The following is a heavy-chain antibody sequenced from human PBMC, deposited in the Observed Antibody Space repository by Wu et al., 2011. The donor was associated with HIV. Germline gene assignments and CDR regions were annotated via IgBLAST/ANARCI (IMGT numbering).Heavy chain of an antibody. J-gene: IGHJ4*02. D-gene: IGHD3-22*01. Sequence: QVQLVQSGAEVKKPGASVKVSCKASGYTFTGYYIHWVRQAPGQGLEWMGWLNPNSGGTNFAQKFQGRVTMSRDTSITTAYMELSRLRSDDSAIYYCAGPPPGSTYYYEQYYFGYWGQGTLVTVSS. CDR1: GYTFTGYY. CDR2: LNPNSGGT. CDR3: AGPPPGSTYYYEQYYFGY. V-gene: IGHV1-2*02.